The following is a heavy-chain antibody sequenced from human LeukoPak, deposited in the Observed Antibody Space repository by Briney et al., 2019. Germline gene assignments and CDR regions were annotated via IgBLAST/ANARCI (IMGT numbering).Heavy chain of an antibody. CDR2: IYSDGST. J-gene: IGHJ4*02. CDR1: GFTVSSNY. D-gene: IGHD6-19*01. V-gene: IGHV3-53*01. Sequence: PGGSLRLSCAASGFTVSSNYMSWVRQAPGKGLEWVSLIYSDGSTYYADSVKGRFTISRDNSKNSLYLQMNSLTAEDTAVYYCTKDLMTGFSSGWYFGYWGQGTLVTVSS. CDR3: TKDLMTGFSSGWYFGY.